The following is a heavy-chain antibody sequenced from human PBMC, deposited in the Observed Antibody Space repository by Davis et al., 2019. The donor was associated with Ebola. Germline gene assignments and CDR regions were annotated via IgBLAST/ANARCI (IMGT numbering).Heavy chain of an antibody. CDR3: ARGNYGDYIVLYYYNMDV. V-gene: IGHV4-59*01. Sequence: SETLSLTCSVSGASISSYYWSWIRQAPGKGLEWIGFRYNSGSTNHNPSLQSRVIISIDTASKQISLKLSSVTAADTAVYYCARGNYGDYIVLYYYNMDVWGQGTTVTVSS. CDR1: GASISSYY. D-gene: IGHD4-17*01. J-gene: IGHJ6*02. CDR2: RYNSGST.